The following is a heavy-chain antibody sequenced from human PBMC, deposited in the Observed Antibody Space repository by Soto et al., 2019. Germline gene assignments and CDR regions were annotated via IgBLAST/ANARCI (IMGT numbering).Heavy chain of an antibody. CDR3: ARRGPGTDFDY. Sequence: EVQLLDSGGGLVQPGGSLRLSCAASGFTFSSYAMNWVRQAPGKGLEWVSVISGSGDSTYYADSVKGRFTNSRDNSKNTLYLQMNSLRAEDTAVYYCARRGPGTDFDYWGQGTLVTVSS. V-gene: IGHV3-23*01. CDR1: GFTFSSYA. CDR2: ISGSGDST. J-gene: IGHJ4*02. D-gene: IGHD6-13*01.